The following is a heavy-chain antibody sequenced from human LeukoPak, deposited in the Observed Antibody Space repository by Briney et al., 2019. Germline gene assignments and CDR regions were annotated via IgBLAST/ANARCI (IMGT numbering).Heavy chain of an antibody. V-gene: IGHV3-33*01. Sequence: GRSLRLSCAASGFTFSSYGMHWVRQAPGKGLEWVAVIWYDGSNKYYADSVKGRFTISRDNSKNTLYLQMNSLRAEDTAVYYCARDLCLRXRCPXXNAFDIXGQ. CDR1: GFTFSSYG. D-gene: IGHD5/OR15-5a*01. CDR2: IWYDGSNK. J-gene: IGHJ3*02. CDR3: ARDLCLRXRCPXXNAFDI.